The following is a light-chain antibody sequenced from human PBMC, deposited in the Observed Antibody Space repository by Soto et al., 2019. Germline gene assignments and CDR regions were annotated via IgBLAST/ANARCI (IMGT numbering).Light chain of an antibody. CDR3: QQYEISRLT. J-gene: IGKJ4*01. V-gene: IGKV3-20*01. CDR1: QSVTSSY. CDR2: GAS. Sequence: EIVLTQSPGTLSLSPGERATLSCRASQSVTSSYLAWYQQKPGQAPRLLIYGASSRATGIPDRFSGSGSGTDFTLTINRLEPEDFAVYYCQQYEISRLTFGGGTKVEIK.